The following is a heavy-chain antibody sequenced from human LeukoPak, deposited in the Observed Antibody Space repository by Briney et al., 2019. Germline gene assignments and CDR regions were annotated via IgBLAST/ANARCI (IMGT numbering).Heavy chain of an antibody. V-gene: IGHV1-2*02. CDR2: INPNSGGT. J-gene: IGHJ4*02. CDR3: ARGNYDFWSGYYSLDY. D-gene: IGHD3-3*01. CDR1: RYTFTGYY. Sequence: ASVKVSCKASRYTFTGYYMHWVRQAPGQGLEWMGWINPNSGGTNYAQKFQGRVTMTRDTSISTAYMELSRLRSDDTAVYYCARGNYDFWSGYYSLDYWGQGTLVTVSS.